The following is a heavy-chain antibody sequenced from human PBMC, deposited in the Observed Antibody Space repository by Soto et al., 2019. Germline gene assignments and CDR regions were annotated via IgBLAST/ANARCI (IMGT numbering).Heavy chain of an antibody. CDR3: ASRTYAMDV. CDR2: IFHNGNT. J-gene: IGHJ6*02. Sequence: QVQLQESGPGLVKPSGTLSLTCAVSGGSISSSNWWSWVRQPPGKELEWIGEIFHNGNTYSNPSLTGRVTMSVDKSKNQFSLNLNSVTAADTAVYYCASRTYAMDVWGQGTTVTVSS. CDR1: GGSISSSNW. V-gene: IGHV4-4*02.